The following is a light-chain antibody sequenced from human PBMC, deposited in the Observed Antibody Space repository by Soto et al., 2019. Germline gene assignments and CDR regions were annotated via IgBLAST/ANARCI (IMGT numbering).Light chain of an antibody. CDR3: SSFTGTSSQFV. V-gene: IGLV2-14*01. Sequence: QSVLTQPASVSGSPGQSITFSCTGSNTDIGGSVYVSWYQQHPGKAPELLIYEVNNRPSGVSSRFSGSKSGNTASLTISGLQPEDEASYFCSSFTGTSSQFVFGSGTKVTVL. J-gene: IGLJ1*01. CDR1: NTDIGGSVY. CDR2: EVN.